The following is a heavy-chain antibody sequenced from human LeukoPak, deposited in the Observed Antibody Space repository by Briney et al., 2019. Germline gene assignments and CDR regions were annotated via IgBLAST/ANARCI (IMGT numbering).Heavy chain of an antibody. D-gene: IGHD3-3*01. CDR1: GFTFGSYW. Sequence: GGSLRLSCAASGFTFGSYWMSWVRQAPGKGLEWVANIKQDGSEKYYVDSVKGRFTISRDNAKNSLYLQMNSLRAEDTAVYYCASGSITIFGVVIPHDAFDIWGQGTMVTVSS. J-gene: IGHJ3*02. CDR2: IKQDGSEK. V-gene: IGHV3-7*01. CDR3: ASGSITIFGVVIPHDAFDI.